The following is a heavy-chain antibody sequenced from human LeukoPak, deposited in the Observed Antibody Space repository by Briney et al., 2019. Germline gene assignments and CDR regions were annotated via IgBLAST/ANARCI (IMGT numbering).Heavy chain of an antibody. D-gene: IGHD6-13*01. V-gene: IGHV3-21*01. CDR2: IDFTSRYI. Sequence: PGGSLRLSCAASRFTFSSYSMNWVRQAPGKGLEWVSSIDFTSRYIYNADSVKGRFTTSRDNAKNSLDLQMNSLKVEDTAVYYCATPAAGPSAEYSLHWGQGTLVIVSS. CDR3: ATPAAGPSAEYSLH. J-gene: IGHJ1*01. CDR1: RFTFSSYS.